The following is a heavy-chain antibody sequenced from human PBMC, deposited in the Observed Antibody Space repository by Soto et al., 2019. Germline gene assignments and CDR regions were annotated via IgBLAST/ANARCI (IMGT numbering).Heavy chain of an antibody. V-gene: IGHV4-34*01. CDR2: INHSGST. Sequence: QVQLQQWGAGLLKPSETLSLTCAVYGGSFSGYYWSWIRQPPGKGLEWIGEINHSGSTNYNPSLKGRITIAADPTKNQSSLKLSSVTAADTAVYYCARVTYYYDSSGYYTARAEYFQHWGQGTLVTVSS. D-gene: IGHD3-22*01. CDR1: GGSFSGYY. CDR3: ARVTYYYDSSGYYTARAEYFQH. J-gene: IGHJ1*01.